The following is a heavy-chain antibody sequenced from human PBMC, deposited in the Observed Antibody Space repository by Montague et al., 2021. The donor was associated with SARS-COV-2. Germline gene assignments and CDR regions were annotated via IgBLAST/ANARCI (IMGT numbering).Heavy chain of an antibody. J-gene: IGHJ6*02. D-gene: IGHD3-16*01. CDR1: GDSVSSNSAT. Sequence: CAISGDSVSSNSATWNWVRQSPSRGLEWLGRTYYRSKWYNDYAVSVRGRVTINPDTSKNQFSLQLNSVTPEDTAIYYCTSGRGGNYNVMDVWGQGTTVTVS. CDR2: TYYRSKWYN. CDR3: TSGRGGNYNVMDV. V-gene: IGHV6-1*01.